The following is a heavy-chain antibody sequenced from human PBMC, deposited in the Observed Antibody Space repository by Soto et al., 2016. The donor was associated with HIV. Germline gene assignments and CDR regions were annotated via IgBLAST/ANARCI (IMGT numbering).Heavy chain of an antibody. CDR2: IYYTGNT. CDR1: GGSINGHTYY. D-gene: IGHD3-3*01. Sequence: QLQLQESGPGLVKPSKTLSLTCSVSGGSINGHTYYWGWIRQPPGKGLEWIGTIYYTGNTYFNPSLESRGTMSVDLSKNQFSLKLSSVTAADTAVYYCARATYDFWSGYPFDYWGQGTLVTVSS. V-gene: IGHV4-39*01. J-gene: IGHJ4*02. CDR3: ARATYDFWSGYPFDY.